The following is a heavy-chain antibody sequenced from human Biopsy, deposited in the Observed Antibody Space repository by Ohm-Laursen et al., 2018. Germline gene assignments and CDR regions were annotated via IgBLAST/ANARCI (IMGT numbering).Heavy chain of an antibody. CDR3: VRGGSGSFPFDY. J-gene: IGHJ4*02. Sequence: TLSHTCTVSGGSINSYYWSWTRQPAGKGLEWIGRLFTSGTTNYSPSLNNRVTMSVDTSKNQFSLRLTSVTAADTAVYYCVRGGSGSFPFDYWGPGTLVTVSS. D-gene: IGHD3-10*01. CDR1: GGSINSYY. V-gene: IGHV4-4*07. CDR2: LFTSGTT.